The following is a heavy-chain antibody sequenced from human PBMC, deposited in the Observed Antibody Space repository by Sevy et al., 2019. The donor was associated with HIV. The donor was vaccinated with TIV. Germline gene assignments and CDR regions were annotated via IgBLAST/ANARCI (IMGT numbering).Heavy chain of an antibody. CDR1: GYTFTSYG. V-gene: IGHV1-18*01. J-gene: IGHJ4*02. D-gene: IGHD3-22*01. CDR3: ARDRYYDSSGYYYDY. CDR2: ISAYNGNT. Sequence: ASVKGSCKASGYTFTSYGISWVRQAPGQGLEWMGWISAYNGNTNYAQKLQGRVTMTTDTSTSTAYMELRSLRSDDTAVYYCARDRYYDSSGYYYDYWGQGTLVTVSS.